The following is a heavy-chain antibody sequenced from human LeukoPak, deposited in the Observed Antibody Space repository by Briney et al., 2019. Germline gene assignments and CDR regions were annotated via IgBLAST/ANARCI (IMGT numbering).Heavy chain of an antibody. CDR3: ARSDSGWDSGDY. Sequence: PAETLSLTCSVSGGSISGYYWSWIRQPPGKGLEWIGSTHYSGSTNYNPSLKSRLTISVGTSKNQFSLKLSSVTAADTAVYYCARSDSGWDSGDYWGQGTLVTVSS. J-gene: IGHJ4*02. D-gene: IGHD5-12*01. CDR2: THYSGST. V-gene: IGHV4-59*01. CDR1: GGSISGYY.